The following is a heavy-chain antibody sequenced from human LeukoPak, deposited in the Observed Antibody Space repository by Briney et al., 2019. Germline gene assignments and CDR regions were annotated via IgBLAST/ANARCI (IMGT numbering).Heavy chain of an antibody. J-gene: IGHJ5*02. CDR3: ARAHYGSGSYYDWFDP. Sequence: ASVKVSCKTSGYNFIDYYIHWVRQAPGQGLEWVGRIDPVSGGTHYAQKFQVRVTMTRDTSISTVYMEMSGLKSDDTALYYCARAHYGSGSYYDWFDPWGQGTLVTVSS. CDR1: GYNFIDYY. CDR2: IDPVSGGT. V-gene: IGHV1-2*02. D-gene: IGHD3-10*01.